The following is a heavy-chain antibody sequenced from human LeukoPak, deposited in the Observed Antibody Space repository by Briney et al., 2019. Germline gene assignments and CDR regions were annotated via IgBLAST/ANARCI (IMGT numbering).Heavy chain of an antibody. Sequence: GASVKVSRKASVCTFSSYAISWVRRAPGQGLEWMGGIIPIFGTANYAQKFQGRVTITADESTSTAYMGLSSLRSEDTAVYHCARDYYGIYVWGQGATVTVSS. CDR3: ARDYYGIYV. CDR1: VCTFSSYA. V-gene: IGHV1-69*13. CDR2: IIPIFGTA. J-gene: IGHJ6*02.